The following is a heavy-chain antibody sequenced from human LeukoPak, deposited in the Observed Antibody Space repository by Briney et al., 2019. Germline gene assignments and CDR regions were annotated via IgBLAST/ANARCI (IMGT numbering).Heavy chain of an antibody. V-gene: IGHV4-59*08. J-gene: IGHJ6*02. CDR2: IYYSGST. CDR1: GGSISSYY. D-gene: IGHD3-10*01. CDR3: ASHRHYGSGYGMDV. Sequence: SETLSLTCTVSGGSISSYYWSWIRQPPGKGLEWIGYIYYSGSTNYNPSLKSRVTISVDTSKNQFSLKLSSVTAADTAVYYCASHRHYGSGYGMDVWGQGTTVTVSS.